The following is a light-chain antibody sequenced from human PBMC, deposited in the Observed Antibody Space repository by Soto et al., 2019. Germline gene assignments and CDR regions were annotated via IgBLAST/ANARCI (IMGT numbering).Light chain of an antibody. CDR1: QSLSYSSNNKNY. V-gene: IGKV4-1*01. J-gene: IGKJ4*01. CDR2: WAS. CDR3: QQYYITPLT. Sequence: DIVMTQSPDSLAVSLGERATINCKSSQSLSYSSNNKNYLVWYQQKPGQPPRLLIYWASTREPGVPDRFSGSGSGTDFTLTISSLQAEDVAVYYCQQYYITPLTFGGGTKVDIK.